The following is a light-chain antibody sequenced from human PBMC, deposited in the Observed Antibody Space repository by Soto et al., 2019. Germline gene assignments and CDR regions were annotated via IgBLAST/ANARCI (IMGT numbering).Light chain of an antibody. CDR3: SSYAGSNNVV. Sequence: QSALSQPPSASGSPGQSVTISCTGTSSDVGGYNYVSWYQQHPGKAPNLMIYEVSKRPSGVPDRFSGSKSGNTASLTVSGLQPEDDSNYYCSSYAGSNNVVFGGGTKVTVL. CDR1: SSDVGGYNY. V-gene: IGLV2-8*01. J-gene: IGLJ2*01. CDR2: EVS.